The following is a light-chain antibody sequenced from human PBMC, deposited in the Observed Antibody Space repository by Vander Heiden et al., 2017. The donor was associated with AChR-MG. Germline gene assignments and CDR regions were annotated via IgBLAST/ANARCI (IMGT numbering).Light chain of an antibody. CDR2: GNI. V-gene: IGLV1-40*01. J-gene: IGLJ2*01. CDR1: SSNFGAGYD. CDR3: QAYDSSLSASV. Sequence: QSVLTQPPPVSGAPGQRVTISCTGSSSNFGAGYDVHWYQQLPGTAPKLLIYGNINRPSGVPDRFSGSKSGTSASLAITGLQADDEADYYCQAYDSSLSASVFGGGTKLTVL.